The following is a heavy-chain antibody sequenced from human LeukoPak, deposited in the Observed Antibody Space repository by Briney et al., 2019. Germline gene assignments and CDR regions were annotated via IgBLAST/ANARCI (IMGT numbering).Heavy chain of an antibody. J-gene: IGHJ5*02. CDR1: GGSFSGYY. D-gene: IGHD2-2*01. CDR2: IYHSGST. V-gene: IGHV4-34*01. CDR3: ARWGCSSTSCYDSTNWFDP. Sequence: ASETLSLTCAVYGGSFSGYYWSWIRQPPGKGLEWIGSIYHSGSTYYNPSLKSRVTISVDTSKNQFSLKLSSVTAADAAVYYCARWGCSSTSCYDSTNWFDPWGQGTLVTVSS.